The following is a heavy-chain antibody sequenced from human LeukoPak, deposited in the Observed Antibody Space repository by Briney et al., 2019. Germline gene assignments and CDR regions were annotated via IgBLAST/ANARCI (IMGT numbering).Heavy chain of an antibody. CDR3: AKGSGEYYYYGMDV. Sequence: PSETLSLTRTVSGGSISSYYWSWIRQPPGKGLEWIGYIYYSGSTNYNPSLKSRVTISVDTSKNQFSLKLSSVTAADTAVYYCAKGSGEYYYYGMDVWGKGTTVTVSS. D-gene: IGHD3-10*01. CDR2: IYYSGST. V-gene: IGHV4-59*01. CDR1: GGSISSYY. J-gene: IGHJ6*04.